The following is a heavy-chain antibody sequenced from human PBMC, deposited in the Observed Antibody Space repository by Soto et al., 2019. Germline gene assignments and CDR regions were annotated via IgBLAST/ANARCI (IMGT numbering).Heavy chain of an antibody. D-gene: IGHD3-9*01. CDR2: VSTNGAT. CDR1: DDFISSYY. CDR3: ARADYEILTGSYAMDV. J-gene: IGHJ6*02. V-gene: IGHV4-4*07. Sequence: SETLSLTCTVSDDFISSYYWNWIRQPAGKGLEWIGRVSTNGATNYNSSLESRVTMSVDTSKNQFSLKLTSVTAADTAVYFCARADYEILTGSYAMDVWGQGTTVTVSS.